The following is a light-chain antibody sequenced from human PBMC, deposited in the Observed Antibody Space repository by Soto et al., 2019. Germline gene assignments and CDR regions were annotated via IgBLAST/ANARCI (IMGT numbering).Light chain of an antibody. Sequence: EIVLTQSPATLSLSPGERATLSCRASQTVGSYLGWYQQKPGQAPRLLIHDVAHRATGIPARFSGSGSGTDFTLTISSLEPEDFAVYYCQQRSNWPLLTFGGGTKVEIK. CDR3: QQRSNWPLLT. CDR2: DVA. V-gene: IGKV3-11*01. J-gene: IGKJ4*01. CDR1: QTVGSY.